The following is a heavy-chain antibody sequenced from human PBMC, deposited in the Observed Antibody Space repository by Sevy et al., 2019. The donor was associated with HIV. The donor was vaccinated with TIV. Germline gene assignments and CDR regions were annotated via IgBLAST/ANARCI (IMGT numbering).Heavy chain of an antibody. D-gene: IGHD3-3*01. CDR2: IKQDGSEK. J-gene: IGHJ6*04. Sequence: GESLKISCAASGFTFSSYWMSWVRQAPGKGLEWVANIKQDGSEKYYVDSVKGRFTISRDNAKNSRYLQMNSLRAEDTAVYYCARDWSGFGSMDVWGKGTTVTVSS. CDR1: GFTFSSYW. V-gene: IGHV3-7*03. CDR3: ARDWSGFGSMDV.